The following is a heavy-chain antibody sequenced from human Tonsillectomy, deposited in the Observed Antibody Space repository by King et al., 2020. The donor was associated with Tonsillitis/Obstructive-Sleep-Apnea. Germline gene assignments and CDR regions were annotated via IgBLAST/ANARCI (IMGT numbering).Heavy chain of an antibody. D-gene: IGHD3-3*01. Sequence: QLQESGPGLVKPSETLSLTCTVSGGSISSYYWTWIRQPPGKGLEWIGHTYYSGYTNYNPSLKSRVMISVDTSKNQFSLNVRSVTTADTAVYYCARGGVVARDASEYWGQGTLVTVSS. J-gene: IGHJ4*02. CDR1: GGSISSYY. V-gene: IGHV4-59*12. CDR3: ARGGVVARDASEY. CDR2: TYYSGYT.